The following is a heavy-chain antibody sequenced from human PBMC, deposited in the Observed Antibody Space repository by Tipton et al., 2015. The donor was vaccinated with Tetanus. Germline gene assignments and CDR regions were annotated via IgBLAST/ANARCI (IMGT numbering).Heavy chain of an antibody. CDR2: IHPANSDT. CDR3: ARAHCSDGVCNFDF. Sequence: VQLVQSGGEVKKPGESLKISCKGSGYIFTNYWIGWVRQMPGKGLEWMGIIHPANSDTRYSPSFQGQVTISVDKSINTAYLQWSSLKASNTSMFYCARAHCSDGVCNFDFWGQGALVTVAS. CDR1: GYIFTNYW. V-gene: IGHV5-51*01. D-gene: IGHD2-8*01. J-gene: IGHJ4*02.